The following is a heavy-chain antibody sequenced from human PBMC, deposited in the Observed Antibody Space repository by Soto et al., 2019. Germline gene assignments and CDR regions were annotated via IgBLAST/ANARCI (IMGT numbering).Heavy chain of an antibody. D-gene: IGHD3-22*01. CDR3: ARVVVVIPPGYYYAMDV. Sequence: EVHLVECGGGLVQPGVSLRLSCAASGFTFSSFHMNWVRQAPGRGLEWVAYITSSSDTIYYSDSVKGRFTISRDNGKNSLFLQMNSLRDEDTAVYYCARVVVVIPPGYYYAMDVWGQGTTVIVSS. CDR1: GFTFSSFH. CDR2: ITSSSDTI. V-gene: IGHV3-48*02. J-gene: IGHJ6*02.